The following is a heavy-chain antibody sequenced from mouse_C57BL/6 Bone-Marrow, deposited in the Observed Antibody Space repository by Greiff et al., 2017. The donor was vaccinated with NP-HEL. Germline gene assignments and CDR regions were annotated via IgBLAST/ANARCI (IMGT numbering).Heavy chain of an antibody. CDR3: TRGRSGWDYDGGYYFDY. J-gene: IGHJ2*01. D-gene: IGHD2-4*01. V-gene: IGHV1-5*01. CDR1: GYTFTSYW. Sequence: EVQLQQSGTVLARPGASVKMSCKTSGYTFTSYWMHWVKQRPGQGLEWIGAIYPGNSDTSYNQKFKGKAKLTAVTSASTAYMELSSLTNEDSAVYYCTRGRSGWDYDGGYYFDYWGQGTTLTVSS. CDR2: IYPGNSDT.